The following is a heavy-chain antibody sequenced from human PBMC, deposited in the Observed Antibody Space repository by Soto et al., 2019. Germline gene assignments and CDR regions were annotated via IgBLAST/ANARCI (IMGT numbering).Heavy chain of an antibody. J-gene: IGHJ4*02. D-gene: IGHD5-12*01. CDR3: ARVPKRRDGYNFDS. V-gene: IGHV3-48*04. CDR2: ISNGDETT. Sequence: LILSCAASGFTFSSYAMTWVRQAPGKGLEWVSYISNGDETTQYADSVKGRFTVSRDNAKKVLFLQMSSLRVDDTAVYYCARVPKRRDGYNFDSWGRGALVTVSS. CDR1: GFTFSSYA.